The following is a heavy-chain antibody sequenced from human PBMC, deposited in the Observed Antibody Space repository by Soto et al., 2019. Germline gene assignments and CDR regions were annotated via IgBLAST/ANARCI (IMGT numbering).Heavy chain of an antibody. CDR2: IIPILGIA. CDR1: GGTFSSYT. Sequence: KVSCKASGGTFSSYTISWVRQAPGQGLEWMGRIIPILGIANYAQKFQGRVTITADKSTSTAYMELSSLRSEDTAVYYCARGDSSGYYGIDYWGQGTLVTVSS. J-gene: IGHJ4*02. D-gene: IGHD3-22*01. CDR3: ARGDSSGYYGIDY. V-gene: IGHV1-69*02.